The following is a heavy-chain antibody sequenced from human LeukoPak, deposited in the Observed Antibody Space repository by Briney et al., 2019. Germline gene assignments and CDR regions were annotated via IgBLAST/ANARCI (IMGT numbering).Heavy chain of an antibody. CDR1: GFTFSSYA. V-gene: IGHV3-23*01. D-gene: IGHD1-26*01. CDR3: AKYGPQDSGSSHFDY. J-gene: IGHJ4*02. CDR2: IRDSGGST. Sequence: GGSLRLPCAASGFTFSSYAMSWVRQAPGKGLEWVSAIRDSGGSTHYADSVKGRFTTSRDNSKNTLFLQMNSLRAEDTAIYYCAKYGPQDSGSSHFDYWGQGALVTVSS.